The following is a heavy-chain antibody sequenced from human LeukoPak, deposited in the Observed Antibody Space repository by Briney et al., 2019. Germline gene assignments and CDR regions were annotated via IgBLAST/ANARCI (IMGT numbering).Heavy chain of an antibody. Sequence: GESLKISCKGSGYRFTSYWTGWVRQFPGKGLEWMGIIYPGDSDTRYSPSFQGQVTISADKSISAAYLQWSSLKASDTAMYYCARHTNDYGGYGDYWGQGTLVTVSS. V-gene: IGHV5-51*01. D-gene: IGHD4-23*01. CDR3: ARHTNDYGGYGDY. CDR1: GYRFTSYW. CDR2: IYPGDSDT. J-gene: IGHJ4*02.